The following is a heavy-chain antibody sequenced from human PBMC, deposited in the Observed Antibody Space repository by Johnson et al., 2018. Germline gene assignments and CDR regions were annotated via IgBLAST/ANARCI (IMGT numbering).Heavy chain of an antibody. CDR1: GSTFTSYY. CDR2: ITPSGDST. CDR3: ASLPDDYFYYGIDV. Sequence: VQLVESGAEVKKPGASVKVSCQSSGSTFTSYYMHWVRLVPGQGLEWMGRITPSGDSTSYAPKFQGRVTMTTDTSTSTVYMELNSLRSEDTAVYYCASLPDDYFYYGIDVGGQGTTVTVSS. J-gene: IGHJ6*02. V-gene: IGHV1-46*01. D-gene: IGHD1-14*01.